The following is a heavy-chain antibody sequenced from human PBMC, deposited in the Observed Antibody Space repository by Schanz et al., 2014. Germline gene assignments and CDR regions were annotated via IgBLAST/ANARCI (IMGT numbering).Heavy chain of an antibody. CDR3: ARGYGDSPTDF. Sequence: QVQLVQSGDEVKKPGASVKVSCKASGGTFSSYSISWVRQAPGQGLEWMGRIIPILGIANYAQKFQGRVTNTADKSTSTAYMDLSSLRPEDTAVYYCARGYGDSPTDFWGQGTLVTVSS. J-gene: IGHJ4*02. D-gene: IGHD4-17*01. CDR2: IIPILGIA. CDR1: GGTFSSYS. V-gene: IGHV1-69*04.